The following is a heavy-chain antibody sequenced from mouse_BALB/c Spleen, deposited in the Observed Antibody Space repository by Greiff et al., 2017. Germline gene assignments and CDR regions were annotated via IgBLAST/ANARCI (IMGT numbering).Heavy chain of an antibody. V-gene: IGHV5-6-5*01. Sequence: EVQVVESGGGLVKPGGSLKLSCAASGFTFSSYAMSWVRQTPEKRLEWVASISSGGSTYYPDSVKGRFTISRDNARNILYLQMSSLRSEDTAMYYCARGRSTMITYFDYGGKGTTLTVSS. J-gene: IGHJ2*01. CDR1: GFTFSSYA. D-gene: IGHD2-4*01. CDR2: ISSGGST. CDR3: ARGRSTMITYFDY.